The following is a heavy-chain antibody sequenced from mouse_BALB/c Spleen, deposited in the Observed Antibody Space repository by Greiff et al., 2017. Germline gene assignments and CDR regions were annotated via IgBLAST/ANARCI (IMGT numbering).Heavy chain of an antibody. Sequence: EVKVVESGGGLVKPGGSLKLSCAASGFTFSSYTMSWVRQTPEKRLEWVATISSGGSYTYYPDSVKGRFTISRDNAKNTLYLQMSSLKSEDTAMYYCTRDRDGYYFDYWGQGTTLTVSS. V-gene: IGHV5-6-4*01. CDR1: GFTFSSYT. CDR2: ISSGGSYT. D-gene: IGHD2-3*01. J-gene: IGHJ2*01. CDR3: TRDRDGYYFDY.